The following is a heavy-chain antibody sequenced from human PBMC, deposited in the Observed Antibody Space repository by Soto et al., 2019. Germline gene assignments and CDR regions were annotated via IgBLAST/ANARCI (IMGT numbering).Heavy chain of an antibody. D-gene: IGHD1-26*01. CDR1: GYTFTSYG. V-gene: IGHV1-18*01. CDR3: ARVRRIVGATFSWYFDL. J-gene: IGHJ2*01. CDR2: ISAYNGNT. Sequence: GASVKVSCKASGYTFTSYGISWVRQAPGQGLEWMGWISAYNGNTNYAQKLQGRVTMTTDTSTSTAYMELRSLRSDDTAVYYCARVRRIVGATFSWYFDLWGRGTLVTVSS.